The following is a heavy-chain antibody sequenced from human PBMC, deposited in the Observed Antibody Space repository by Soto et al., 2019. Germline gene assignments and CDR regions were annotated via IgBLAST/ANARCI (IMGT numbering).Heavy chain of an antibody. CDR1: CGSISSGGYS. D-gene: IGHD3-22*01. J-gene: IGHJ5*02. CDR3: ARVYDSSGYYVWFDP. V-gene: IGHV4-30-2*01. Sequence: SETLSLTCAVSCGSISSGGYSWSWIRQPPGKGLEWIGYIYHSGSTYYNPSLKSRVTISVDRSKNQFSLKLSSVTAADTAVYYCARVYDSSGYYVWFDPSGQGTLVTVSS. CDR2: IYHSGST.